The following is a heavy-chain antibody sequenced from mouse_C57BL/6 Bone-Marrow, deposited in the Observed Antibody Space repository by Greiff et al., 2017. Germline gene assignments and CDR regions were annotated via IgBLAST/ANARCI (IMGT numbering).Heavy chain of an antibody. Sequence: QVQLQQPGAELVRPGSSVKLSCKASGYTFTSYWMDWVKQRPGQGLEWIGNIYPSDSETHYNQKFKDKATLTVDKSSSTAYMQLSSLTSEDSAVYYCARWGYYYGSRFAYWGQGTLVTVSA. D-gene: IGHD1-1*01. CDR2: IYPSDSET. CDR1: GYTFTSYW. J-gene: IGHJ3*01. CDR3: ARWGYYYGSRFAY. V-gene: IGHV1-61*01.